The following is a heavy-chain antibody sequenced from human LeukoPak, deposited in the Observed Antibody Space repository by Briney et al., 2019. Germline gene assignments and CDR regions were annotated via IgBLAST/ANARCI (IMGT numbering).Heavy chain of an antibody. CDR2: IKQDGSEN. CDR1: GFTFSGRW. CDR3: ALYTYGYSFDY. Sequence: GGSLRLSCVASGFTFSGRWMSWVRQAPGKGPEWVANIKQDGSENHYVDSVKGRFTISRDNAKNSLYLQMNSLRVEDTAVYYCALYTYGYSFDYWGQGALVIVSS. J-gene: IGHJ4*02. V-gene: IGHV3-7*03. D-gene: IGHD3-10*01.